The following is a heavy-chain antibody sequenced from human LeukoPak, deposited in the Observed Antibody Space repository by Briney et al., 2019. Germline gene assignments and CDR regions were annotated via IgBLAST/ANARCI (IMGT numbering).Heavy chain of an antibody. CDR1: GFTFSNYV. J-gene: IGHJ4*02. V-gene: IGHV3-23*01. Sequence: PGGSLRLSCAASGFTFSNYVMSSVRQAPGKGLEWVSSISNSGGSSYYADPVKGRFTISRDNSKTTLYLQMDSLRAEDTAVYYCAKGKGGSTSHLDYWGQGSLVTVSS. D-gene: IGHD6-13*01. CDR3: AKGKGGSTSHLDY. CDR2: ISNSGGSS.